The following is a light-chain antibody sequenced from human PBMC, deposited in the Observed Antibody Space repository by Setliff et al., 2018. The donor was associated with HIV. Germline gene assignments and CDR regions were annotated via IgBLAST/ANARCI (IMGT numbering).Light chain of an antibody. Sequence: QSALTQPPSVSGAPGQRVTISCTGSSSNIGAVYDVHWYQQLPGTAPKLLICGTTTRPSGVPDRFSGSKSGTSASLAITGLQAEDEADYYCQSYGSNLNAYVFGTGTKVTV. CDR1: SSNIGAVYD. V-gene: IGLV1-40*01. J-gene: IGLJ1*01. CDR2: GTT. CDR3: QSYGSNLNAYV.